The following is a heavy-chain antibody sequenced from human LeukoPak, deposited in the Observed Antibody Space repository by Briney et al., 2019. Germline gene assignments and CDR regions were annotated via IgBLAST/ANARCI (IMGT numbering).Heavy chain of an antibody. J-gene: IGHJ6*03. V-gene: IGHV4-59*01. D-gene: IGHD3-22*01. Sequence: PSETLSLTCTVSGGSISSYYWSWIRRPPGKGLEWIGYIYYSGSTNYNPSLKSRVTISVDTSKNQFSLKLSSVTAADTAVYYCARIRVLGGYYDSSGYYYYYMDVWGKGTTVTVSS. CDR3: ARIRVLGGYYDSSGYYYYYMDV. CDR2: IYYSGST. CDR1: GGSISSYY.